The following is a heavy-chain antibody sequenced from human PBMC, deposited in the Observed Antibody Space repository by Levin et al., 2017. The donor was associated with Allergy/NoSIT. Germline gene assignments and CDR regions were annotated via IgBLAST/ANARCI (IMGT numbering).Heavy chain of an antibody. V-gene: IGHV4-34*01. Sequence: ASETLSLTCAVYGGSFSGYYWSWIRQPPGKGLEWIGEINHSGSTNYNPSLKSRVTISVDTSKNQFSLKLSSVTAADTAVYYCARGPNDYYYGSGSYYNSYYDYYMDVWGKGTTVTVSS. D-gene: IGHD3-10*01. J-gene: IGHJ6*03. CDR3: ARGPNDYYYGSGSYYNSYYDYYMDV. CDR2: INHSGST. CDR1: GGSFSGYY.